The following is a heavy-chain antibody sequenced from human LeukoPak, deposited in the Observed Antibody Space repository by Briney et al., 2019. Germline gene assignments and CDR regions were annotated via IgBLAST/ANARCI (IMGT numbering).Heavy chain of an antibody. D-gene: IGHD6-19*01. CDR3: ASGGGWVFNN. CDR1: GCPFSSHW. J-gene: IGHJ4*02. Sequence: GGSLRLSCAASGCPFSSHWLSWFRQSPGKGLEWVAHINQDGSEKYYVDSVKGRFTISRDNARNSQYLQMNSLRAEDTAVYYCASGGGWVFNNWGQGTLVTVSS. V-gene: IGHV3-7*01. CDR2: INQDGSEK.